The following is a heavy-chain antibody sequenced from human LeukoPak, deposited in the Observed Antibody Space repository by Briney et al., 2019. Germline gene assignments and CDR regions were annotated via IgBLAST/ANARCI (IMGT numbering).Heavy chain of an antibody. J-gene: IGHJ4*02. CDR2: ISGSGGST. Sequence: GGSLRLSCAASGFTFSSYPMGWVRQAPGKGLECVSGISGSGGSTYYADSVKGRFTISRDNSKNTLYLHMNSPRAEDTAVYYCARGRVGDYWGQGALVTVSS. CDR3: ARGRVGDY. V-gene: IGHV3-23*01. CDR1: GFTFSSYP. D-gene: IGHD1-26*01.